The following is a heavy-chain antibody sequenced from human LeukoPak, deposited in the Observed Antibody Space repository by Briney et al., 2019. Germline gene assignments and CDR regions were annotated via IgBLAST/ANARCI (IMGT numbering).Heavy chain of an antibody. CDR1: GFTSDDHA. D-gene: IGHD3-10*01. J-gene: IGHJ6*02. CDR3: TKDLTPGGADV. V-gene: IGHV3-9*02. CDR2: IMWRSGST. Sequence: GGSLRLSCAVSGFTSDDHAMHWVRQASGKGLEWVAGIMWRSGSTGYGDSVKGRFTISRDNARKSLYLQMNGLRVEDTAFYYCTKDLTPGGADVWGQGTTVTVSS.